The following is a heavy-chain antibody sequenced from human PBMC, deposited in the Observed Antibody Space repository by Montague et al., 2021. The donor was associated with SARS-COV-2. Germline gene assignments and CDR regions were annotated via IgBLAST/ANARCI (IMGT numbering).Heavy chain of an antibody. J-gene: IGHJ4*02. V-gene: IGHV2-70*04. Sequence: PALVKPTQTLTLTCTFSGVSLSTSGMRASWIRQPPGKALEWLARXDWDDDKFYSTSLKTRLTISKYTSKNQVVLTMTNMDPVDTATYYCARSYYDILTAYYTTLDYWGQGTLVTVSS. CDR1: GVSLSTSGMR. CDR3: ARSYYDILTAYYTTLDY. CDR2: XDWDDDK. D-gene: IGHD3-9*01.